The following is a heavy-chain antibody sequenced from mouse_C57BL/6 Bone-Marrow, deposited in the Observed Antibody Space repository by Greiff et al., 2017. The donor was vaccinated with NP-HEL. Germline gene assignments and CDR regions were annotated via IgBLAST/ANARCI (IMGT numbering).Heavy chain of an antibody. V-gene: IGHV10-1*01. Sequence: EVQLVESGGGLVQPKGSLKLSCAASGFSFNTYAMNWVRQAPGKGLEWVARIRSKSNNYATYYADSVKDRFTISRDDSESMLYLQMNNLKTEDTAMYYCVSLYDPLYAMDYWGQGTSVTVSS. CDR1: GFSFNTYA. CDR2: IRSKSNNYAT. D-gene: IGHD2-3*01. J-gene: IGHJ4*01. CDR3: VSLYDPLYAMDY.